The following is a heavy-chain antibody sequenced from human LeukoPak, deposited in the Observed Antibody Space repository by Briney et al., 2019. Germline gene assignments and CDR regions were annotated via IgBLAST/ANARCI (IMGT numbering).Heavy chain of an antibody. V-gene: IGHV4-59*01. J-gene: IGHJ4*02. CDR2: IYYSGST. CDR3: ARAGVPPGYYLDY. D-gene: IGHD6-19*01. Sequence: PSEALSLTCTVSGGSISSYYWSWIRQPPGKGLEWIGYIYYSGSTNYNPSLKSRVTISVDTSKNQFSLKLSSVTTADTAVYYCARAGVPPGYYLDYWGQGTLVTVSS. CDR1: GGSISSYY.